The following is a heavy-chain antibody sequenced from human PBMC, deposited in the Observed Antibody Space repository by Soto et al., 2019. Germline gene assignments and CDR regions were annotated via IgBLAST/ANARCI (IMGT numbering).Heavy chain of an antibody. CDR3: ARAQAYRSGWCTWFDS. D-gene: IGHD6-25*01. Sequence: QVQLQESGPGLVKPSGTLSLTCAVYDGSINNINWWSWVRQPPGKGLEWIGEISHNGNTNYNPSLKRRVTIAIAKSKTQASLKLTSVTPADTAVYYCARAQAYRSGWCTWFDSWGQGTLVTVSS. CDR1: DGSINNINW. J-gene: IGHJ5*01. V-gene: IGHV4-4*02. CDR2: ISHNGNT.